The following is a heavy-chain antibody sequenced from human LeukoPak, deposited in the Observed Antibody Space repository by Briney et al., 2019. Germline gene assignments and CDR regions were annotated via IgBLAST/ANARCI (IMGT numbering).Heavy chain of an antibody. CDR3: ARLYDSSGYTNWLDP. V-gene: IGHV4-59*11. Sequence: SETLSLTCTVSGGSISSHYWSWIRQPPGKGLEWIGYIYYSGSNKYNPSLKSRVTISVDTSKKQFSLKLSSVNAADTAAYYCARLYDSSGYTNWLDPWGQGTLVTVSS. CDR2: IYYSGSN. CDR1: GGSISSHY. J-gene: IGHJ5*02. D-gene: IGHD3-22*01.